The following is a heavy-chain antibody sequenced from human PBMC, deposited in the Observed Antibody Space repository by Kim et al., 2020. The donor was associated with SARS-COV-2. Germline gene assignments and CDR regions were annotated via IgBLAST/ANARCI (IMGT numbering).Heavy chain of an antibody. CDR1: GFTFSSYW. J-gene: IGHJ6*02. CDR2: IKQDGSEK. D-gene: IGHD2-21*02. V-gene: IGHV3-7*01. Sequence: GGSLRLSCAASGFTFSSYWMSWVRQAPGKGLEWVANIKQDGSEKYYVDSVKGRFTISRDNAKNSLYLQMNSLRAEDTAVYYCARDWGTCGGDCYSGHYYYYGMDVWGQGTTVTVSS. CDR3: ARDWGTCGGDCYSGHYYYYGMDV.